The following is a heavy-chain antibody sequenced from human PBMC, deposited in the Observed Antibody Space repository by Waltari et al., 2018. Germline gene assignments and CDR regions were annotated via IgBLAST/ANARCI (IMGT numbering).Heavy chain of an antibody. CDR1: GFTFSDYW. V-gene: IGHV3-7*01. CDR2: IKQDGRDI. D-gene: IGHD3-10*01. CDR3: ARDVGNVGGNY. Sequence: EVQLVESGGGLVQPGGSLRLSCLVSGFTFSDYWMSWVRQAPGKGLDGVANIKQDGRDIYYADSVKGRFTISRDNAKNSLYLQMNSLRAEDTAVYYCARDVGNVGGNYWGQGTLVTVSS. J-gene: IGHJ4*02.